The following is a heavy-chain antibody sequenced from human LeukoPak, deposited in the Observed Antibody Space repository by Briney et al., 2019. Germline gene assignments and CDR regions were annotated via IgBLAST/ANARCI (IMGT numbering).Heavy chain of an antibody. CDR1: GFTFSSYA. V-gene: IGHV3-30-3*01. CDR3: ARGTDYDFWSGYYRY. D-gene: IGHD3-3*01. Sequence: QPGRSLRLSCAASGFTFSSYAMHWVRQAPGKGLEWVAVISYDGSNKYYADSVKGRFTISRDNSKNTLYLQMNSLRAEDTAVYYCARGTDYDFWSGYYRYWGQGTLVTVSS. CDR2: ISYDGSNK. J-gene: IGHJ4*02.